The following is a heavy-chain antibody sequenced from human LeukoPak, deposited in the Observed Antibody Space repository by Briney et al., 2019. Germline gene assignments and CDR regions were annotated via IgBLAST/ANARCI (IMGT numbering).Heavy chain of an antibody. CDR1: GFTFDDYG. D-gene: IGHD1-26*01. Sequence: GGSLRLSCAASGFTFDDYGMSWVRQAPGKGLELVSGINWNGGSTGYADSVKGRFTISRDNAKNSLYLQMNSLRAEDTALYYCARFNSGGYYRDDAFDIWGQGTMVTVSS. CDR2: INWNGGST. J-gene: IGHJ3*02. CDR3: ARFNSGGYYRDDAFDI. V-gene: IGHV3-20*04.